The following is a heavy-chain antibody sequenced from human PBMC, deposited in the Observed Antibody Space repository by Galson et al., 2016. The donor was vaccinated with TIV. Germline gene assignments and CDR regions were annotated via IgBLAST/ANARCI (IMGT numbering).Heavy chain of an antibody. V-gene: IGHV1-18*01. D-gene: IGHD2-15*01. CDR3: AREGGFDFDY. Sequence: SVKVSCKASGYTFSSYGISWVRQAPGQGLEWMGWMSVYNGNRNYAQKFQGRVTMTTDTSTNTVYMELRSLRSDDTSVYCCAREGGFDFDYWGQGSLVIVSS. J-gene: IGHJ4*02. CDR2: MSVYNGNR. CDR1: GYTFSSYG.